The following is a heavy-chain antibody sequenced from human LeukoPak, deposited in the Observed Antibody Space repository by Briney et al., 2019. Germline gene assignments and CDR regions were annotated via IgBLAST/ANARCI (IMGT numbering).Heavy chain of an antibody. CDR3: ATYRQVLLPFES. D-gene: IGHD2-15*01. V-gene: IGHV3-23*01. J-gene: IGHJ4*02. Sequence: GGSLRLSCAASGFTFSTFAMIWVRQPPGKGLEWVSSIFPSGGEIHYADSVRGRFTISRDNSKSILSLQMNSLRAEDTAIYYCATYRQVLLPFESWGQGTLVTVSA. CDR2: IFPSGGEI. CDR1: GFTFSTFA.